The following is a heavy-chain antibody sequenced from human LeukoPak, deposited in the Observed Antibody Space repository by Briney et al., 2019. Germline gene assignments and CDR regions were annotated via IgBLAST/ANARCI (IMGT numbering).Heavy chain of an antibody. J-gene: IGHJ4*02. Sequence: SETLSLTCDVYGGSFSDYYWTWIRQLPGKGPEWIGEIKHGGGTNYNPSLKSRVTISLDTSKNQFSQHLKSVTAADTAVYYCARGIVLKLYAVLDSWGQGTLVTVSS. V-gene: IGHV4-34*01. CDR2: IKHGGGT. CDR3: ARGIVLKLYAVLDS. CDR1: GGSFSDYY. D-gene: IGHD2-8*01.